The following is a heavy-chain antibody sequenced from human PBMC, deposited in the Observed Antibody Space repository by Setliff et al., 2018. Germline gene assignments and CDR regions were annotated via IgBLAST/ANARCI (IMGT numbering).Heavy chain of an antibody. CDR3: ARDQWVRSPPLYFSYSMDV. J-gene: IGHJ6*02. CDR1: GGSISSYY. D-gene: IGHD5-12*01. V-gene: IGHV4-59*01. Sequence: SETLSLTCTVSGGSISSYYWSWIRQPPGKGLEWIGYIYNSGSTNYNPSLKSRVTISVDTSKSQISLKLTSVTAADTAVYYCARDQWVRSPPLYFSYSMDVWGQGTTVTVSS. CDR2: IYNSGST.